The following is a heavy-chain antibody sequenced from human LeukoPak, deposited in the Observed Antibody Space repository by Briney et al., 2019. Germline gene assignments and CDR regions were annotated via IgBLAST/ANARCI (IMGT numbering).Heavy chain of an antibody. J-gene: IGHJ4*02. CDR2: ISYDGSNK. CDR3: ARALRDSSLDY. D-gene: IGHD6-13*01. CDR1: GFTFSSYA. Sequence: PGGSLRLSCAASGFTFSSYAMHWVRQAPGKGLEWVAVISYDGSNKYYADSVKGRFTISRDNSKNTLYLQMNSLRAEDTAVYYCARALRDSSLDYWGQGTLVTVSS. V-gene: IGHV3-30-3*01.